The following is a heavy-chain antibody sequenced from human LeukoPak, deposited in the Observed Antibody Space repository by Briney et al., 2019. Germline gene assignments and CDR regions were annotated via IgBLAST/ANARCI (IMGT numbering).Heavy chain of an antibody. CDR1: GGSISSYY. CDR3: ARGLYGSGSYSAFDI. V-gene: IGHV4-59*01. CDR2: IYYSGST. Sequence: SETLSLTCTVPGGSISSYYWSWLRQPPGKGLEWVGYIYYSGSTNYNPSLKSRVTISVDTSKNQFSLKLSSVTAADTAVYYCARGLYGSGSYSAFDIWGQGTMVTVSS. J-gene: IGHJ3*02. D-gene: IGHD3-10*01.